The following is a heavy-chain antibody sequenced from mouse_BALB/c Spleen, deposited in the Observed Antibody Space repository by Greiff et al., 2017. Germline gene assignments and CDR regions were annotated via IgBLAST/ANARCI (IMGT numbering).Heavy chain of an antibody. V-gene: IGHV5-6-5*01. CDR2: ISSGGST. CDR3: ARGEGDRYYFDY. CDR1: GFTFSSYA. J-gene: IGHJ2*01. Sequence: EVQVVESGGGLVKPGGSLKLSCAASGFTFSSYAMSWVRQTPEKRLEWVASISSGGSTYYPDSVKGRFTISRDNARNILYLQMSSLRSEDTAMYYCARGEGDRYYFDYWGQGTTLTVSS. D-gene: IGHD3-3*01.